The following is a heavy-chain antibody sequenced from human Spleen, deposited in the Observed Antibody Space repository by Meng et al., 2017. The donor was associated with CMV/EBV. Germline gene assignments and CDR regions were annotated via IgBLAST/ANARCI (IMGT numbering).Heavy chain of an antibody. Sequence: SVKVSWQASGGTFSSYAISWVRQAPGQGLAWMGGVISIFGTANYAQKLQGRVTITTDESTSTAYMELSSLRSEDTAVYYCAGVVPAAIRGYYYYGMDVWGQGTTVTVSS. CDR1: GGTFSSYA. J-gene: IGHJ6*02. CDR2: VISIFGTA. V-gene: IGHV1-69*05. D-gene: IGHD2-2*02. CDR3: AGVVPAAIRGYYYYGMDV.